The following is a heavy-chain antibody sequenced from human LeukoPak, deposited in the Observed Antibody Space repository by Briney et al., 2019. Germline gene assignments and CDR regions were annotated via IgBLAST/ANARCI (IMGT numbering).Heavy chain of an antibody. D-gene: IGHD1-26*01. Sequence: GGSLRLSCAASGFTFSAYAMTWVRQAPGKGLEWVSSINGSGGTTYYADSVKGRFTISRDSSKNTLYLQMNSLRAEDTAVYYCAKGVGATPFDYWGQGTLVTVSS. CDR1: GFTFSAYA. CDR3: AKGVGATPFDY. J-gene: IGHJ4*02. CDR2: INGSGGTT. V-gene: IGHV3-23*01.